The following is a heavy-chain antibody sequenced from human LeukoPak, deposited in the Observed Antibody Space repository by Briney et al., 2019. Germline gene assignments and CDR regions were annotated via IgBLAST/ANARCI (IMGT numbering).Heavy chain of an antibody. CDR1: GFTFSSYA. D-gene: IGHD1-26*01. CDR2: ISGSGGST. V-gene: IGHV3-23*01. J-gene: IGHJ4*02. CDR3: AKGRWELLGLFDY. Sequence: GGSLRLSCAASGFTFSSYAMSWVRQAPGKGLEWVSAISGSGGSTYYADSVKGRFTISRDNSKNTLYPQMNSLRAEDTAVYYCAKGRWELLGLFDYWGQGTLVTVSS.